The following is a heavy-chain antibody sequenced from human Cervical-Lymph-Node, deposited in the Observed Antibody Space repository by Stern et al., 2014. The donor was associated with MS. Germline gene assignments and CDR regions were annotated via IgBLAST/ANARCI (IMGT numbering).Heavy chain of an antibody. D-gene: IGHD6-19*01. V-gene: IGHV3-30*04. CDR3: VRDSGWYTEYYFDY. Sequence: VQLVESGPGVVQPWRSLRLPCAASGFTFSNYAMFWVCLAPAKGPELVANISYEGSSTTYADSVKRRFTVSRDNSMHTLYLQMHSLRPEDTAVYSCVRDSGWYTEYYFDYWGQGALVTVSS. CDR1: GFTFSNYA. CDR2: ISYEGSST. J-gene: IGHJ4*02.